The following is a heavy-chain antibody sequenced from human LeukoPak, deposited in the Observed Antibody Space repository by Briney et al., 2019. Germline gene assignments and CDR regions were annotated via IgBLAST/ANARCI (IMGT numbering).Heavy chain of an antibody. J-gene: IGHJ4*02. CDR2: INHSGST. CDR1: GGSFSGYY. D-gene: IGHD3-3*02. CDR3: ARGYSDFWSGYGYFDY. Sequence: SETLSLTCAVYGGSFSGYYWSWIRQPPGKGLEWIGEINHSGSTNCNPSLKSRVTISVDTSKNQFSLKLSSVTAADTAVYYCARGYSDFWSGYGYFDYWGQGTLVTVSS. V-gene: IGHV4-34*01.